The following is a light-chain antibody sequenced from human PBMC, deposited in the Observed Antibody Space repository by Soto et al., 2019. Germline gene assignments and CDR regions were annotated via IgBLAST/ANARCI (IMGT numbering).Light chain of an antibody. CDR2: GVS. CDR1: QSVNTY. CDR3: QQYGDWPLT. V-gene: IGKV3-15*01. Sequence: EIVLTQSPATLSLSPGERATLSCRASQSVNTYLDWYQQKPGQAPSLLIFGVSNRAAGIPARFSGSGSGTEFTLTISSLQSEDFAVYYCQQYGDWPLTFGGGTKGDIK. J-gene: IGKJ4*01.